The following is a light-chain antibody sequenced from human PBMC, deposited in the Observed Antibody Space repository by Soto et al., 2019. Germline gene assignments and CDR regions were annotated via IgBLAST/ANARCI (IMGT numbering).Light chain of an antibody. J-gene: IGKJ1*01. V-gene: IGKV1-17*01. Sequence: DIPMTQSPSSLSASVGDRVTITCRASQGIRNALGWYQQKPGKAPKRLIYAASSLQSGVPSRCSGSGSGTEFTLTISILQPEDFATYYCLQHNSYPWTFGQGTKVEIK. CDR1: QGIRNA. CDR2: AAS. CDR3: LQHNSYPWT.